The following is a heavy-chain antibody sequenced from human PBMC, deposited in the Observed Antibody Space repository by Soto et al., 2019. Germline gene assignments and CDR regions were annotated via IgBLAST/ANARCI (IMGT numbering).Heavy chain of an antibody. D-gene: IGHD6-13*01. J-gene: IGHJ4*02. CDR1: GYTFTSYY. CDR3: ARDQDRAAAGTNTFDY. CDR2: INPSGGST. V-gene: IGHV1-46*01. Sequence: GASVKVSCKASGYTFTSYYMHWVRQAPGQGLEWMGMINPSGGSTSYAQKFQGRVTMTRDTSTSTVYMELSSLRSEDTAVYYCARDQDRAAAGTNTFDYWGQGTLVTVSS.